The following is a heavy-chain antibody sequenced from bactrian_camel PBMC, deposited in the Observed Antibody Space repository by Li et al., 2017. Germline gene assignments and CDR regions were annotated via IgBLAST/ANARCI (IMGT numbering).Heavy chain of an antibody. J-gene: IGHJ4*01. CDR2: IDSKGST. V-gene: IGHV3S9*01. D-gene: IGHD2*01. CDR3: AASIIVLQPASRLRQRPYNH. Sequence: HVQLVESGGGSVQAGGSLRLSCSVSGYNYSSYCMGWFRQAPGKEREGVATIDSKGSTFYADSVKGRFIISQDNAKSTVSLQMNNLKPEDTAMYYCAASIIVLQPASRLRQRPYNHWGQGTQVTVS. CDR1: GYNYSSYC.